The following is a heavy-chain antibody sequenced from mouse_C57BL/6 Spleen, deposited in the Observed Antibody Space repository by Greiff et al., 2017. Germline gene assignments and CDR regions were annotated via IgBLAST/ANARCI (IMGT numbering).Heavy chain of an antibody. V-gene: IGHV1-52*01. J-gene: IGHJ2*01. CDR2: IDPSDSET. CDR3: ARGAELGAWFAY. CDR1: GYTFTSYW. Sequence: QVQLQQPGAELVRPGSSVKLSCKASGYTFTSYWMHWVKQRPIQGLEWIGNIDPSDSETHYNQKFKDKATLTVDKSSSTAYMQLSSLTSEDSAVYYCARGAELGAWFAYWGQGTTLTVSS. D-gene: IGHD4-1*01.